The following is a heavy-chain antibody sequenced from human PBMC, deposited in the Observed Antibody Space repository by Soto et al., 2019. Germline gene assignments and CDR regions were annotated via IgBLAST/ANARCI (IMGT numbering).Heavy chain of an antibody. D-gene: IGHD3-10*02. CDR2: IYYSGST. CDR3: VRRSGSCSDY. J-gene: IGHJ4*02. Sequence: PSKTLAITCTVSGGSISSYYWSWIRQPPGKGLEWIGYIYYSGSTNYNPSLKSRVTISVDTSKNQFSLKLSSVTAADTAVYYCVRRSGSCSDYSCQGPLVTRSS. V-gene: IGHV4-59*08. CDR1: GGSISSYY.